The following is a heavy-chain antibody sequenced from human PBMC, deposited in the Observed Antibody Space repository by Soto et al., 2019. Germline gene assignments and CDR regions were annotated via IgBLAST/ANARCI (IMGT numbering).Heavy chain of an antibody. CDR1: GYTFSILG. D-gene: IGHD2-2*01. Sequence: ASVKVSCKTSGYTFSILGISWVRQAPGQGLEWMGWISPHKDDTYYAQRLQGRVTMTTDTSTNTAYMELSSLRSEDTAVYYCATGSTSWDWFDPWGQGTLVTVSS. V-gene: IGHV1-18*01. J-gene: IGHJ5*02. CDR2: ISPHKDDT. CDR3: ATGSTSWDWFDP.